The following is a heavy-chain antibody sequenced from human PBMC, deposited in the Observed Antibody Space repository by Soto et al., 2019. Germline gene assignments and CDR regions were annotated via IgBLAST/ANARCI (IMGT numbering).Heavy chain of an antibody. J-gene: IGHJ6*02. V-gene: IGHV1-69*02. CDR1: GGTFSSYT. CDR2: IIPILGIA. CDR3: ASVAGTLVGYYYGMDV. D-gene: IGHD6-19*01. Sequence: QVQLVQSGAEVKKPGSSVKVSCKASGGTFSSYTISWVRQAPGQGLEWMGRIIPILGIANYAQKFQGRVTITADNSTSTAYMELSSLRSDDTAVYYCASVAGTLVGYYYGMDVWGQGTTVTVSS.